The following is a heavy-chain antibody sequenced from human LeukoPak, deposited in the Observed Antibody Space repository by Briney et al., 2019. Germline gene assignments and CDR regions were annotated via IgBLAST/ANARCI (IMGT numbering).Heavy chain of an antibody. CDR2: VYYRGFT. D-gene: IGHD3-3*01. Sequence: PSETLSLTCTVSGGSISTYYWTWIRQPPGKGLEWLGYVYYRGFTNYNPSLKSRVTISVDTPKNQFSLKLSSVTTADTAVYYCARVNYDFWSGYDPTRPPFDPWGQGTLVTVSS. CDR1: GGSISTYY. CDR3: ARVNYDFWSGYDPTRPPFDP. V-gene: IGHV4-59*01. J-gene: IGHJ5*02.